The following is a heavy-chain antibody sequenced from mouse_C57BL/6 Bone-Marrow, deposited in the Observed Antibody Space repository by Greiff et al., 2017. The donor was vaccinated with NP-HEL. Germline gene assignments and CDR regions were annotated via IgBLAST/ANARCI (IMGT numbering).Heavy chain of an antibody. D-gene: IGHD1-1*01. CDR2: INPSSGYT. CDR1: GYTFTSYW. V-gene: IGHV1-7*01. CDR3: ASPIYYYGSTFAY. Sequence: VHLVESGAELAKPGASVKLSCKASGYTFTSYWMHWVKQRPGQGLEWIGYINPSSGYTKYNQKFKDKATLTADKSSSTAYMQLSSLTYEDSAVYYCASPIYYYGSTFAYWGQGTLVTVSA. J-gene: IGHJ3*01.